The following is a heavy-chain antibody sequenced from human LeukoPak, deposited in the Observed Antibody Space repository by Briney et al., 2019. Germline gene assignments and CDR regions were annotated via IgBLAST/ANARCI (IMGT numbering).Heavy chain of an antibody. CDR1: GGSVSRGSHY. CDR2: IYYSGST. J-gene: IGHJ4*02. D-gene: IGHD3-22*01. Sequence: SETLSLTCTVSGGSVSRGSHYWSWIRQPPGKGLEWIGYIYYSGSTNYNPSLESRVAISVDTPKNQFSLNLSSVTAADTAVYYCARMVSGYYELDCWGQGTLVTVSS. CDR3: ARMVSGYYELDC. V-gene: IGHV4-61*01.